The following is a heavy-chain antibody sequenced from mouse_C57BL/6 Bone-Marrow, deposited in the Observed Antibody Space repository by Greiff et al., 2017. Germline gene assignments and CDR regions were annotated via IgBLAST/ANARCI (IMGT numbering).Heavy chain of an antibody. J-gene: IGHJ4*01. V-gene: IGHV2-9-1*01. CDR3: SSELRYYAMDY. D-gene: IGHD2-12*01. CDR1: GYSLTSYA. CDR2: ICTGGGT. Sequence: VKLVESGPGLVAPSQSLSITCNVSGYSLTSYAISWVRQPPGTGLEWLGVICTGGGTNYNSALKSRLSISKDNTKRQVFLKMNSLQTDDTARYYCSSELRYYAMDYWGQGTSVTVSS.